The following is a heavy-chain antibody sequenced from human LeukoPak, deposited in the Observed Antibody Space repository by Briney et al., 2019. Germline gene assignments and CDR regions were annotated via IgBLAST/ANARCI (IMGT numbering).Heavy chain of an antibody. CDR3: VRNVRSTDY. CDR2: ITGSGDNT. CDR1: GFTFSRHT. D-gene: IGHD2-2*01. Sequence: PGGSLRLSCSASGFTFSRHTLHWVRQAPGKGLEDVSGITGSGDNTFYADSVKGRFTIVRDNSKNTLYLQMSSLRAEDTGVYYCVRNVRSTDYRGQGTLVTVSS. J-gene: IGHJ4*02. V-gene: IGHV3-64D*09.